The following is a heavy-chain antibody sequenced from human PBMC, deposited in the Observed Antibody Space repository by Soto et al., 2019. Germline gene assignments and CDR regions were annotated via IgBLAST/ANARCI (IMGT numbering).Heavy chain of an antibody. CDR1: GFTFSSYY. CDR2: IKQDGSEK. D-gene: IGHD6-19*01. V-gene: IGHV3-7*03. Sequence: HPGGSLRLSCAASGFTFSSYYMTWVRQAPGKGPEWVANIKQDGSEKFYVDSVKGRFSISRDNAKNSLYLQMNSLRAEDTAVYYCAGGSGWLFDSWGQGTLVTVSS. CDR3: AGGSGWLFDS. J-gene: IGHJ4*02.